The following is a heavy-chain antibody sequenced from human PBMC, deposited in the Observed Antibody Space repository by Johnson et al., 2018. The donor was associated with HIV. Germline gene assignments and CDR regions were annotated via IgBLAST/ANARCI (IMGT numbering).Heavy chain of an antibody. V-gene: IGHV3-30*19. CDR3: ARAPEVRGVDAFDV. CDR2: ISYDGSNK. CDR1: GFTFSSYG. Sequence: QEQLVESGGGVVQPGRSLRLSCAASGFTFSSYGMHWVRQAPGKGLQWVAVISYDGSNKYFADSVKGRFTISRDNAKNSVYLQMNSLEAEDTAVYYCARAPEVRGVDAFDVWGQGTVVTVSS. D-gene: IGHD3-10*01. J-gene: IGHJ3*01.